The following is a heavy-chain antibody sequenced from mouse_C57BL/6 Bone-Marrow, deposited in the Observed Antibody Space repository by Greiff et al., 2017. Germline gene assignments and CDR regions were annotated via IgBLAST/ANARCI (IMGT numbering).Heavy chain of an antibody. CDR1: GYTFTSCW. D-gene: IGHD1-3*01. Sequence: QVQLQQPGAELVRPGSSVKLSCKASGYTFTSCWMDWVKQRPGQGLEWIGNIYPSDSETHYNQKFKDKATLTVDKSSSTADMKLSSLTSEDSAVDYYGRESKWNWFAYWGRGTLATVSA. CDR3: GRESKWNWFAY. J-gene: IGHJ3*01. V-gene: IGHV1-61*01. CDR2: IYPSDSET.